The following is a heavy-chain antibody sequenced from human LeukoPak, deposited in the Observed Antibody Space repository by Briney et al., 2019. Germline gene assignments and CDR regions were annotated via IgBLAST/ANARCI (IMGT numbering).Heavy chain of an antibody. D-gene: IGHD3-10*01. Sequence: SAKVSCKASGGTFGSYAISWVRQAPGQGLEWMGGIIPIFGTANYAQKFQGRVTITADESTSTAYMELSSLRSEDTAVYYCARGHHYYGSGSSFLKRGVSVFDIWGQGTMVTVSS. CDR1: GGTFGSYA. J-gene: IGHJ3*02. CDR3: ARGHHYYGSGSSFLKRGVSVFDI. V-gene: IGHV1-69*01. CDR2: IIPIFGTA.